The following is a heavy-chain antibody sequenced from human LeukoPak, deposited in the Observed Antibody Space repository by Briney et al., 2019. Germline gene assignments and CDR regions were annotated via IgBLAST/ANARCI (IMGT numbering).Heavy chain of an antibody. CDR1: GYTFTSYG. CDR3: ARVRCSSTSCYLHWYFDL. J-gene: IGHJ2*01. Sequence: GASVKVSCKASGYTFTSYGISWVRQAPGQGLEWMGWINPNSGGTNYAQKFQGRVTMTRDTSISTAYMELSRLRSDDTAVYYCARVRCSSTSCYLHWYFDLWGRGTLVTVSS. V-gene: IGHV1-2*02. CDR2: INPNSGGT. D-gene: IGHD2-2*01.